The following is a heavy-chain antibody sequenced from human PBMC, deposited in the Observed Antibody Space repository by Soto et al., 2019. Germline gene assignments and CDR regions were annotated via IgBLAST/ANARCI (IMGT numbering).Heavy chain of an antibody. D-gene: IGHD3-3*01. CDR3: AREWSNTIFGVVITFFDY. J-gene: IGHJ4*02. CDR2: IYYSGST. Sequence: SETLSLTCTVSGGSVSSGSYYWSWIRQPPGKGLEWIGYIYYSGSTNYNPSLKSRVTISVDTSKNHFSLKLSSVTAADTAVYYCAREWSNTIFGVVITFFDYWGQGTLVTVSS. CDR1: GGSVSSGSYY. V-gene: IGHV4-61*01.